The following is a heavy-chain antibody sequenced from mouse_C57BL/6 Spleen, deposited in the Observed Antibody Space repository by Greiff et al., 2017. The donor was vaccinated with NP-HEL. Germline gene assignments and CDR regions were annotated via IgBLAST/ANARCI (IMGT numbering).Heavy chain of an antibody. D-gene: IGHD2-1*01. V-gene: IGHV5-9-1*02. CDR2: ISSGGDYI. Sequence: EVKLVESGEGLVKPGGSLKLSCAASGFTFSSYAMSWVRPTPEKRLEWVAYISSGGDYIYYADPVKGRFTISRDNARNTLYLQMSSLKSEDTAMYYCTRVRYGNYLYWYFDVWGTGTTVTVSS. J-gene: IGHJ1*03. CDR1: GFTFSSYA. CDR3: TRVRYGNYLYWYFDV.